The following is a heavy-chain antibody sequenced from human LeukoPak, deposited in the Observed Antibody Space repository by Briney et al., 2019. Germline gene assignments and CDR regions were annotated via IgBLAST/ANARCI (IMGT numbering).Heavy chain of an antibody. Sequence: GGSWRLSCAASGFTLSAYCMSWIRQPPGKGLKCLSCIRSTASPTTYAASAKGRFTIPRDNANHSLYLQTNSLRPGHTAVYYCPRGRRCMDVWGEGTTVPLSS. J-gene: IGHJ6*04. V-gene: IGHV3-11*06. CDR3: PRGRRCMDV. CDR1: GFTLSAYC. CDR2: IRSTASPT.